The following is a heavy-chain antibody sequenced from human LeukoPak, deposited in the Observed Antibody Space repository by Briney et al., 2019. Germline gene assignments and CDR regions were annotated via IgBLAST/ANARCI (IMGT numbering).Heavy chain of an antibody. D-gene: IGHD3-3*01. CDR1: GFTFDDYA. V-gene: IGHV3-9*03. J-gene: IGHJ4*02. Sequence: GGSLRLSCAASGFTFDDYAMHWVRQAPGKGLEWVSGISWNSGSIGYADSVKGRFTISRDNAKNSLYLQMNSLRAEDMALYYCAKEGTYYDFWSGYLDYWGQGTLVTVSS. CDR3: AKEGTYYDFWSGYLDY. CDR2: ISWNSGSI.